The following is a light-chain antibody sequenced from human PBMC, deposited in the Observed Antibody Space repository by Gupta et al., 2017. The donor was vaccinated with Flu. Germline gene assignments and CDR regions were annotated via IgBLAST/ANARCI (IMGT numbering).Light chain of an antibody. CDR3: QSYDNSLSGSKV. Sequence: QFVLTQPPPVSGAPGSSAPITCTVSTSNIGAGYDVHWYQQAPGRAPKGLILGNSNRSAGVAGRFSGFESGTSASLAIAARQAEEEDDYYCQSYDNSLSGSKVFGGGTKLTVL. V-gene: IGLV1-40*01. J-gene: IGLJ3*02. CDR2: GNS. CDR1: TSNIGAGYD.